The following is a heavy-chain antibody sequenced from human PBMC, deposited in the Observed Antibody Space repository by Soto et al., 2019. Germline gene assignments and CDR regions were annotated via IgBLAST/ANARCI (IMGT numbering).Heavy chain of an antibody. J-gene: IGHJ4*02. CDR2: ISWNSGSI. CDR1: GFTFYDYA. Sequence: PWGSLRLSCAASGFTFYDYAIHFFRQSAVKCLEWVASISWNSGSIGYADSVKGRFTISRDNAKNSLSLQMNSLRPEDTALYYCVKDKWYNNTWYLDYWGQGTLVTVSS. CDR3: VKDKWYNNTWYLDY. D-gene: IGHD6-13*01. V-gene: IGHV3-9*01.